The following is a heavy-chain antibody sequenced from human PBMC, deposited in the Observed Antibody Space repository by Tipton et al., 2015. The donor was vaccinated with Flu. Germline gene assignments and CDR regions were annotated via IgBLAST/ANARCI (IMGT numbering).Heavy chain of an antibody. J-gene: IGHJ4*02. CDR1: GGSISSYY. CDR2: VYYSGST. Sequence: TLSLTCMISGGSISSYYWSWIRQSPGRGLEWIGYVYYSGSTNYNPSLKSRVTISVDTSKNQFSLKLSSVTAADTAVYYCARDLGSSGSFDYWGQGTLVTVSS. D-gene: IGHD6-13*01. V-gene: IGHV4-59*01. CDR3: ARDLGSSGSFDY.